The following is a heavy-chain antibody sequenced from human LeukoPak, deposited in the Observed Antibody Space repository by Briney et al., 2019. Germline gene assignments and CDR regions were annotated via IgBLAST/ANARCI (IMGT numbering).Heavy chain of an antibody. CDR2: INPSGGST. D-gene: IGHD4-11*01. CDR3: ASSPSTERPYYFDH. V-gene: IGHV1-46*01. J-gene: IGHJ4*02. CDR1: GYTFTSYY. Sequence: ASVKVSSKASGYTFTSYYIHWVRQAPGQGLEWMGIINPSGGSTSYAQKFQGRVTMTRDTSTSTVYMELSSLRSEDTAVYYCASSPSTERPYYFDHWGQGTLVTVSS.